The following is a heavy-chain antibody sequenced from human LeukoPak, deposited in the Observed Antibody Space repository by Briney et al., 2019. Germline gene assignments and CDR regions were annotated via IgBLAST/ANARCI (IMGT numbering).Heavy chain of an antibody. V-gene: IGHV5-51*01. CDR3: ARQEYCSGGSCYTWFDP. D-gene: IGHD2-15*01. CDR2: IYPGDSDT. Sequence: GESLKISCKGSGYSFTSYWIGWVRQMPGKGLEWMGIIYPGDSDTRYSPSFQGQVTISADKSISTAYLQWSSLKAPDTAMYYCARQEYCSGGSCYTWFDPWGQGTLVIVSS. CDR1: GYSFTSYW. J-gene: IGHJ5*02.